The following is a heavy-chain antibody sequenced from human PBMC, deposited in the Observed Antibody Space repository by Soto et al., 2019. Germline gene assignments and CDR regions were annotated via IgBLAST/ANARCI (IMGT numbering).Heavy chain of an antibody. J-gene: IGHJ4*02. CDR1: GFTVSSNY. CDR3: ARSSGNYVQSREFDY. CDR2: INSGGNT. Sequence: EVQLVESGGDMVQPGGSLRLSCVASGFTVSSNYMNWVRQAPGKGLEWVSLINSGGNTHYADSVEGRFTISRDNSKNTLNLQRNRLRVDDTAVYYCARSSGNYVQSREFDYWGQGTLVTVSS. D-gene: IGHD1-7*01. V-gene: IGHV3-66*01.